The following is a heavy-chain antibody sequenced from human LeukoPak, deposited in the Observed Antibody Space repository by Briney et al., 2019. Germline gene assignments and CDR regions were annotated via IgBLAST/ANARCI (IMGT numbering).Heavy chain of an antibody. J-gene: IGHJ5*02. Sequence: SETLSLTCAVYGGSFSGYYWSWIRQPPGKGLEWIGEINHSGSTNYNPSLKSRVTISVDTSKNQFSPKLSSVTAADTAVYYCARQEYCSGGSCYTWFDPWGQGTLVTVSS. CDR2: INHSGST. D-gene: IGHD2-15*01. CDR3: ARQEYCSGGSCYTWFDP. V-gene: IGHV4-34*01. CDR1: GGSFSGYY.